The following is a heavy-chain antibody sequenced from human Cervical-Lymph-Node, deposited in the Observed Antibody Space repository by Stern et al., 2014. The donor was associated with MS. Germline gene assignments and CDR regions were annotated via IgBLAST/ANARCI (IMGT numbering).Heavy chain of an antibody. CDR2: RSANLGNP. J-gene: IGHJ3*02. CDR1: GYTFTSYA. CDR3: ARNKVVADAFAFDI. Sequence: QVQLMQSGSELKKPGASVKVSCKASGYTFTSYAMNWVRQAPGQGLQWMGWRSANLGNPTYAQGFPGRFVFPLDSSVSTAYLQISSLKAEDTAVYYCARNKVVADAFAFDIWGQGTMVTVSS. V-gene: IGHV7-4-1*02. D-gene: IGHD3-22*01.